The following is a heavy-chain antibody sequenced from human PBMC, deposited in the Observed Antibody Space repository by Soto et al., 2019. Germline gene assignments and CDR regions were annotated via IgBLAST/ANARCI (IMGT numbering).Heavy chain of an antibody. Sequence: GASVKVSCKASGGTFSSYAISWVRQAPGQGLEWMGGIIPIIGTANYAQKFQGRVKITADEYTSTAYMEMSRLRYEDTAVYYCARDGDGYNYPFDYWGQGTLVTVSS. CDR3: ARDGDGYNYPFDY. CDR1: GGTFSSYA. D-gene: IGHD5-12*01. CDR2: IIPIIGTA. V-gene: IGHV1-69*13. J-gene: IGHJ4*02.